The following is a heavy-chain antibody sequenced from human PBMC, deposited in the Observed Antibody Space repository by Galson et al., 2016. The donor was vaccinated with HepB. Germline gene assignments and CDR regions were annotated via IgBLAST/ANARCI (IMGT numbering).Heavy chain of an antibody. V-gene: IGHV5-51*03. CDR2: IYPGDSDT. Sequence: QSGAEVKKPGESLKISCKGSGYSFNTYWIGWVRQMPGKGLEWMGIIYPGDSDTRYGPSFQGQVTFSVDKSVTTAYLQWRSLKASDTAMYCCAAGDPGELSLTFMIRYWGQGTLVTVSS. CDR3: AAGDPGELSLTFMIRY. D-gene: IGHD3-16*01. J-gene: IGHJ4*02. CDR1: GYSFNTYW.